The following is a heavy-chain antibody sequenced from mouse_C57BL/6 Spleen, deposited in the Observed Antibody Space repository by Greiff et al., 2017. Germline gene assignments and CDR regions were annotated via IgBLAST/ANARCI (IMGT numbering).Heavy chain of an antibody. CDR2: ISSGGDYI. J-gene: IGHJ1*03. V-gene: IGHV5-9-1*02. CDR1: GFTFSSYA. D-gene: IGHD1-1*01. Sequence: DVMLVESGEGLVKPGGSLKLSCAASGFTFSSYAMSWVRQTPEKRLEWVAYISSGGDYIYYADTVKGRFTISRDNARNTLYLQMSSLKSEDTAMYYCTRGATVVDWYFDVGGTGTTVTVSS. CDR3: TRGATVVDWYFDV.